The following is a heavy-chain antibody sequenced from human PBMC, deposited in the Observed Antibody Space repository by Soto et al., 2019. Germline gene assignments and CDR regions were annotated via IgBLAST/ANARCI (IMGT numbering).Heavy chain of an antibody. D-gene: IGHD3-3*01. CDR3: AKDDDFWSGYYTD. CDR2: ISYDGSNK. CDR1: GFTFSSYG. Sequence: VQLLESGGGLVQPGGSLRLSCAASGFTFSSYGMHWVRQAPGKGLEWVAVISYDGSNKYYADSVKGRFTISRDNSKNTLYLQMNSLRAEDTAVYYCAKDDDFWSGYYTDWGQGTLVTVSS. V-gene: IGHV3-30*18. J-gene: IGHJ4*02.